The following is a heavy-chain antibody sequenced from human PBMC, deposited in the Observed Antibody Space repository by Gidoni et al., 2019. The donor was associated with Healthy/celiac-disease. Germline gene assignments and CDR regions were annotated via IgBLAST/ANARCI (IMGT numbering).Heavy chain of an antibody. J-gene: IGHJ4*02. Sequence: EVQLVESGGGLVQPGRSLRLSCAASGFTFDDYAMHWVRQAPGKGLEWVSGISWNSGSIGYADSVKGRFTISRDNAKNSLYLQMNSLRAEDTALYYCAKGGAYSLGREALVYYFDYWGQGTLVTVSS. CDR1: GFTFDDYA. D-gene: IGHD4-4*01. V-gene: IGHV3-9*01. CDR3: AKGGAYSLGREALVYYFDY. CDR2: ISWNSGSI.